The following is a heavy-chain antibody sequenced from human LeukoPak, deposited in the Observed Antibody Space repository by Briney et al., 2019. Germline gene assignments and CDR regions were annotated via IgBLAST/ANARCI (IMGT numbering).Heavy chain of an antibody. CDR1: GFTFSSYG. Sequence: PGGSLRLSCAASGFTFSSYGMHWVRQAPGKGLEWVAFIRYDGSNKYYADSVKGRFTISRDNSKNTLYLQMNSLRAEDTGVYYCAKRGGIAVAGTENWGQGTLVTVSS. V-gene: IGHV3-30*02. J-gene: IGHJ4*02. CDR3: AKRGGIAVAGTEN. D-gene: IGHD6-19*01. CDR2: IRYDGSNK.